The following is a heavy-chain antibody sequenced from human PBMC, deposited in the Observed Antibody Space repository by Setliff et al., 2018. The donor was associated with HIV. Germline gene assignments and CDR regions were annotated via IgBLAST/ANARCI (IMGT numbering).Heavy chain of an antibody. V-gene: IGHV4-39*07. CDR2: IYYSGST. CDR1: GGAISSRSYY. J-gene: IGHJ4*02. CDR3: VREIYGGNSRPFDY. D-gene: IGHD4-17*01. Sequence: SETLSLTCTVSGGAISSRSYYWGWIRQTPAKGLEWIGSIYYSGSTYYNPSLKSRVTFSLDTSKNQFSLRLRSVTAADTAVYYCVREIYGGNSRPFDYWGQGTLVTVSS.